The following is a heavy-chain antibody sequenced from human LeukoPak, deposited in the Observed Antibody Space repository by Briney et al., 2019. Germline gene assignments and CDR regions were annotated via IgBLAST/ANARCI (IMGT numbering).Heavy chain of an antibody. D-gene: IGHD1-26*01. Sequence: GGSLRLSCAASGFTLRHFAMNWVRLAPGKGLEWVSSISSSSSYIYYADSVKGRFTISRDNAKNSLYLQMNSLRAEDTAVYYCASSPLRWEGGAYWGQGTLVTVSS. J-gene: IGHJ4*02. CDR3: ASSPLRWEGGAY. CDR1: GFTLRHFA. CDR2: ISSSSSYI. V-gene: IGHV3-21*01.